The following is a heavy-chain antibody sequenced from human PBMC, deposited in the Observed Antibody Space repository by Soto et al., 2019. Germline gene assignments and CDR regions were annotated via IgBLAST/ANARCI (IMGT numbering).Heavy chain of an antibody. D-gene: IGHD3-16*02. CDR3: ARVQVLTFGGVIVTHLYYYYGMDV. Sequence: QVQLVQSGAEVKKPGSSVKVSCKASGGTFSSYAISWVRQAPGQGLEWMGGIIPIFGTANYAQKFQGRVTITADESTSTAYMELSSLRSEDTAVYYCARVQVLTFGGVIVTHLYYYYGMDVWGQVTTVTVSS. J-gene: IGHJ6*02. CDR1: GGTFSSYA. CDR2: IIPIFGTA. V-gene: IGHV1-69*01.